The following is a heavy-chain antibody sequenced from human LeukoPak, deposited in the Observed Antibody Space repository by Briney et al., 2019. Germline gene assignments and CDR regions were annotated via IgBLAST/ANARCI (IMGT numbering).Heavy chain of an antibody. J-gene: IGHJ5*02. Sequence: ETLSLTCAVYGGSFSENYWTWTWIRQPPGKGLEWIGEINHSGSTNYYPSLKSRFIISVDTSRNQFSLRLSSVTAADTAVYYCARGGRRFKSGNWFDPWGQGTLVTVFS. CDR3: ARGGRRFKSGNWFDP. CDR1: GGSFSENY. D-gene: IGHD3-3*01. V-gene: IGHV4-34*01. CDR2: INHSGST.